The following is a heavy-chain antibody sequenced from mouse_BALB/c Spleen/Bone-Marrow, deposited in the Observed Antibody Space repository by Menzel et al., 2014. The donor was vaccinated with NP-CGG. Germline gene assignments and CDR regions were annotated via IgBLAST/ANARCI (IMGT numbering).Heavy chain of an antibody. CDR2: INSNGGST. CDR1: GFTFSSYG. D-gene: IGHD2-1*01. Sequence: EVQRVESGGGLVQPGGSLKLSCAASGFTFSSYGMSWVRQTPDKRLELVASINSNGGSTYYPDSVKGRFTISRDNAKNTLSLQVSSLKSEDTAMYYCAKGNYGNYVDYFDYWGQGTTLTVSS. CDR3: AKGNYGNYVDYFDY. J-gene: IGHJ2*01. V-gene: IGHV5-6-3*01.